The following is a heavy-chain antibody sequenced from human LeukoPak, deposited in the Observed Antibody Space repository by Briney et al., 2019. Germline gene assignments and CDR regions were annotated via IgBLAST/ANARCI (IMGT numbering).Heavy chain of an antibody. D-gene: IGHD3-16*02. CDR2: INPNSGGT. CDR3: ARAGNTYDYVWGSYREFDY. V-gene: IGHV1-2*02. Sequence: ASVKVSCKASEYTFTGYYMHWVRQAPGQGLEWMGWINPNSGGTKYAQKFQGRVTMTRDTSISTAYMELSRIRSDDTAVYYCARAGNTYDYVWGSYREFDYWGQGTLVTVSS. J-gene: IGHJ4*02. CDR1: EYTFTGYY.